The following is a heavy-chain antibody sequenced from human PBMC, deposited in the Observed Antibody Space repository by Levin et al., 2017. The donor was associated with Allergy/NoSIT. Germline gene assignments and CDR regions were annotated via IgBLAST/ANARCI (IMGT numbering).Heavy chain of an antibody. Sequence: QAGGSLRLSCAASEFTFSNYLMNWVRQAPGKGLEWVANIKEDGSKKYYVDSVKGRFTISRDNAKNSLYLQMTNLRAEDTAVYYCARGFDASSSWSAFKYWGQGTLVTVSS. CDR2: IKEDGSKK. CDR1: EFTFSNYL. D-gene: IGHD2-2*01. V-gene: IGHV3-7*01. CDR3: ARGFDASSSWSAFKY. J-gene: IGHJ4*02.